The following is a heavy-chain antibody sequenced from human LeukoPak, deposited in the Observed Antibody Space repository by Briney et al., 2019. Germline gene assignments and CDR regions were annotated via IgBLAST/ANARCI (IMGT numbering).Heavy chain of an antibody. D-gene: IGHD7-27*01. CDR1: GFTFSSYT. CDR3: AKDGGLWVSAHWGDS. CDR2: ITTSDGNT. V-gene: IGHV3-23*01. Sequence: GGSLRLSCAASGFTFSSYTMSWVRQAPGKGLEWVSTITTSDGNTYYADSVKGRFTVSRDNSKNTLFLQMNSLRAEDTAVYYCAKDGGLWVSAHWGDSWGRGTLVTVFS. J-gene: IGHJ4*02.